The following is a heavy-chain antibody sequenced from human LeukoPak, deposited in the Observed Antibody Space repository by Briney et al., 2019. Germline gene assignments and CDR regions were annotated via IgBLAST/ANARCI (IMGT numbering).Heavy chain of an antibody. J-gene: IGHJ3*01. V-gene: IGHV1-2*02. Sequence: GASVKVSCKASGYTFTASFFYWVRQAPGQGLEWMGCINPHTGDTNSAQNFQGRVIMTRDTSITTAYMELSRLKSDDTALYYCASKGAGHCYDASCMGSFDLWGQGTTVAVSS. D-gene: IGHD2-15*01. CDR3: ASKGAGHCYDASCMGSFDL. CDR2: INPHTGDT. CDR1: GYTFTASF.